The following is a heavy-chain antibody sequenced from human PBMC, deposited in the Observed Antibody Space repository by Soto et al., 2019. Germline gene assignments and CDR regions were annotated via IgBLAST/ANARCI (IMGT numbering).Heavy chain of an antibody. D-gene: IGHD5-18*01. J-gene: IGHJ4*02. Sequence: QVQLVESGGGVVQPGRSLRLSCAASGFTFSSYGMHWVRQAPGKGLEWVAVISYDGSNKYYADSVKGRFTISRDNSKNTLYLQMSSLRAEDTAVYYCAKGFSYSVFDYWGQGTLVAVSS. CDR1: GFTFSSYG. CDR3: AKGFSYSVFDY. V-gene: IGHV3-30*18. CDR2: ISYDGSNK.